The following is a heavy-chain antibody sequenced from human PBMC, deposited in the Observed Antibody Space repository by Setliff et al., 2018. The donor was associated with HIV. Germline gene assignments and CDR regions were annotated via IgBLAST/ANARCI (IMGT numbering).Heavy chain of an antibody. Sequence: SETLSLTCTVSGGSITSTTYYWGWIRQPPGKGLEWIGTIHYTGNTYHNPSLKSRVTISVEAPKNQISLKLTAVTAADSAVYYCAREGDGIDFWGQGTLVTSPQ. V-gene: IGHV4-39*02. CDR2: IHYTGNT. J-gene: IGHJ4*02. D-gene: IGHD2-21*02. CDR1: GGSITSTTYY. CDR3: AREGDGIDF.